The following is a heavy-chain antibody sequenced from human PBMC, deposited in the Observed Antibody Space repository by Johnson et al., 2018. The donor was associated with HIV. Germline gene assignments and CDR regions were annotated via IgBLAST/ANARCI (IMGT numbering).Heavy chain of an antibody. V-gene: IGHV3-23*04. J-gene: IGHJ3*02. CDR1: GFSFIDYA. Sequence: VQLVESGGGLVRPGGSLRLSCVASGFSFIDYAMIWVRQAPGKGLEWVSFISGGEDDTYYADSVKGRFTISRDNSKNTLYLQMNSLRAGDSAVYYCARVGGSWMLDAFDIWGQGTVVTVSS. CDR2: ISGGEDDT. CDR3: ARVGGSWMLDAFDI. D-gene: IGHD3-10*01.